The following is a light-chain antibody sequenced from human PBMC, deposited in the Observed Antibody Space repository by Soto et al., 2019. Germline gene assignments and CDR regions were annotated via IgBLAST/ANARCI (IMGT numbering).Light chain of an antibody. Sequence: DIQMTQSPSSLSASVGDMVTISCRASQSIRNYVSWYQQKPGTDPKLLIRAASTLQSGVPSRFSGSKSGTEFTRTIISLQIEDFATYYCQQTDRTPQTFGQGTNVEI. CDR2: AAS. V-gene: IGKV1-39*01. J-gene: IGKJ1*01. CDR1: QSIRNY. CDR3: QQTDRTPQT.